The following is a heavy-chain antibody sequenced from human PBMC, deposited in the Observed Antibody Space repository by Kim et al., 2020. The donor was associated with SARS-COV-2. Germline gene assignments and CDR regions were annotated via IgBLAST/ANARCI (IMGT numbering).Heavy chain of an antibody. V-gene: IGHV3-30*18. Sequence: GGSLRLSCAASGFTFSSYGMHWVRQAPGKGLEWVAVISYDGSNKYYADSVKGRFTISRDNSKNTLYLQMNSLRAEDTAVYYCAKDGGSTRQNYYCYGMDV. J-gene: IGHJ6*01. CDR1: GFTFSSYG. CDR3: AKDGGSTRQNYYCYGMDV. CDR2: ISYDGSNK. D-gene: IGHD2-2*01.